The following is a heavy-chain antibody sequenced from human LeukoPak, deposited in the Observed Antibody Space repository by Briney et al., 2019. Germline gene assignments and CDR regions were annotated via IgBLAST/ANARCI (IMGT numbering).Heavy chain of an antibody. J-gene: IGHJ3*02. CDR3: ARGGSSGWYGTDDAFDI. D-gene: IGHD6-19*01. CDR1: GGSFSGYY. CDR2: INHSGST. V-gene: IGHV4-34*01. Sequence: SETLSLTCAVYGGSFSGYYWSWIRQPPGKGMEWIGEINHSGSTNHNPSLKGRVTISVDTSKNQFSLKLSSVTAADTAVYYCARGGSSGWYGTDDAFDIWGQGTMVTVSS.